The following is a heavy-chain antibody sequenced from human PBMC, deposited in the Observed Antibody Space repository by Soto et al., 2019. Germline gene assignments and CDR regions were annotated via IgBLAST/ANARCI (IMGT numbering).Heavy chain of an antibody. D-gene: IGHD1-26*01. CDR2: IIPIFGTA. V-gene: IGHV1-69*06. CDR1: GGTFSSYA. Sequence: SVKVSCKASGGTFSSYAISWVRQAPGQGLEWMGGIIPIFGTANYAQKFQGRVTITADKSTSTAYMELSSLRSEDTAVYYCAKSIVGGGCYYYYGMDVWGQGTTVTVSS. J-gene: IGHJ6*02. CDR3: AKSIVGGGCYYYYGMDV.